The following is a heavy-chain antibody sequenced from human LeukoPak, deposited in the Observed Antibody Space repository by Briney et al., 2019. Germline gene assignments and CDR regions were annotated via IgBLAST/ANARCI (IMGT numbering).Heavy chain of an antibody. V-gene: IGHV4-61*02. CDR1: GGSISSGSYY. CDR3: ARETGGSYSLDY. J-gene: IGHJ4*02. Sequence: SQTLSLTCTVSGGSISSGSYYWSWIRQPAGKGLEWIGRIYTSGSTNYNPSLKSRVTISVDTSKNQFSLKLSSVTAADTAVYYCARETGGSYSLDYWGQGTLVTVSS. CDR2: IYTSGST. D-gene: IGHD1-26*01.